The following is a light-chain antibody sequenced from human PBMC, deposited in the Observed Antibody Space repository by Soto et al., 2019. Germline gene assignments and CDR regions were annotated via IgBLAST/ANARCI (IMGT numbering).Light chain of an antibody. J-gene: IGKJ4*01. V-gene: IGKV1-9*01. CDR1: QGISSY. Sequence: DIQLTQSPSFLSASVGDRVTITCRASQGISSYLAWYQQKPGKAPKLLIYAASTLQSGVPSRFSGSGSGTEFTLTISSLQAEDFGNYYCRQLKSYPLTFGGGTKVEIK. CDR2: AAS. CDR3: RQLKSYPLT.